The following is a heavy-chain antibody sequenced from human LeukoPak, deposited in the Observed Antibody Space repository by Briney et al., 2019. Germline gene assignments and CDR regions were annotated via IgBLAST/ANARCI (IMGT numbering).Heavy chain of an antibody. D-gene: IGHD3-22*01. J-gene: IGHJ4*02. V-gene: IGHV3-30*02. CDR2: IRYDGSNK. CDR3: AKDYYYDSSGYPFDY. Sequence: PGGSLRLSCAASGFTFSSYGMHWVRQAPGKGLEWVAFIRYDGSNKYYADSVKGRFTISRDNSKNTLYLQMNSLRAEDTAVYYCAKDYYYDSSGYPFDYWGQGTLVTVSS. CDR1: GFTFSSYG.